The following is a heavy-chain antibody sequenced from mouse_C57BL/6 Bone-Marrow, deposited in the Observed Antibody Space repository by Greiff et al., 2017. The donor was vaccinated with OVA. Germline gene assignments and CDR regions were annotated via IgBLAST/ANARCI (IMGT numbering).Heavy chain of an antibody. CDR3: ARRDDYPFAY. V-gene: IGHV1-82*01. CDR1: GYAFSSSW. J-gene: IGHJ3*01. CDR2: IYPGDGDT. Sequence: VKLQESGPELVKPGASVKISCKASGYAFSSSWMNWVKQRPGKGLEWIGRIYPGDGDTNYNGKFKGKATLTADKSSSTAYMQLSSLTSEDSAVYFCARRDDYPFAYWGQGTLVTVSA. D-gene: IGHD2-4*01.